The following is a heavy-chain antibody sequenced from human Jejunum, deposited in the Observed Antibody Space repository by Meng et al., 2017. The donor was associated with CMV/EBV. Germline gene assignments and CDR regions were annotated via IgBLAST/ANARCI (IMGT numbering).Heavy chain of an antibody. CDR1: FTFSGYA. Sequence: FTFSGYAMHWVRQAPGKGLEWLAVISWEGSNTYHADSVKGRFTISRDNSKNTLYLQMNSLRPDDTAVYYCAREGYYEQHAPHFDYWGQGALVTVSS. D-gene: IGHD3-3*01. CDR2: ISWEGSNT. V-gene: IGHV3-30-3*01. CDR3: AREGYYEQHAPHFDY. J-gene: IGHJ4*02.